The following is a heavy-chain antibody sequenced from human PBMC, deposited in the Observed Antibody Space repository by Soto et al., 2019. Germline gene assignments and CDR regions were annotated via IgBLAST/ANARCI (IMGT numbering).Heavy chain of an antibody. CDR1: GFTFSSYA. J-gene: IGHJ4*02. D-gene: IGHD2-2*02. V-gene: IGHV3-23*01. Sequence: PGGSRRLSCAASGFTFSSYAMSWVRQAPGKGLXWVXXXXGXGXSXXXXXXVKGRFTISRDNSKNTLYLKMNSLRAEDTAVYYCAYQPLLYASALRFDYWGQGTLVNVSS. CDR2: XXGXGXSX. CDR3: AYQPLLYASALRFDY.